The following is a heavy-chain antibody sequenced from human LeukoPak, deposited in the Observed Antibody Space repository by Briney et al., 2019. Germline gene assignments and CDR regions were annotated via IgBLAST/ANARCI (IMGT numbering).Heavy chain of an antibody. Sequence: SQTLSLTCTVSGGSISSGDYYWSWIRQPPGKGLEWIGEINHSGSTNYNPSLKSRVTISVDTSKNQFSLKLSSVTAADTAVYYCARVHTRLRFLEWSKRHYYFDYWGQGTLVTVSS. V-gene: IGHV4-30-4*01. D-gene: IGHD3-3*01. CDR2: INHSGST. CDR3: ARVHTRLRFLEWSKRHYYFDY. CDR1: GGSISSGDYY. J-gene: IGHJ4*02.